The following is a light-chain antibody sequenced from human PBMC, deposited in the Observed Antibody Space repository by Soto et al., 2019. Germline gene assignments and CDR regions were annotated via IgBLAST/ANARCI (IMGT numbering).Light chain of an antibody. Sequence: QAVVTQEPSLTVSPVGTVTLTCGSSTGAVTSGHYPYWFQHKPGQAPRTLIYDTSNKHSWTPARFSGSLLGGKAALTLSGAQPEDEAEYYCLLSYSGAQVVFGGGTKLTVL. CDR3: LLSYSGAQVV. J-gene: IGLJ2*01. CDR1: TGAVTSGHY. CDR2: DTS. V-gene: IGLV7-46*01.